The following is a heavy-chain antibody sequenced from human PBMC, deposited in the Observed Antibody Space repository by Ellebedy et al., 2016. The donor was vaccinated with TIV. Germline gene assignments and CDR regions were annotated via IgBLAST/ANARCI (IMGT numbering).Heavy chain of an antibody. V-gene: IGHV3-30*01. Sequence: DSVKGRFTISRDNSKNTLYLQMNSLRAEDTAVYYCARQGPGRWPQHDDYWGQGTLVTVSS. CDR3: ARQGPGRWPQHDDY. J-gene: IGHJ4*02. D-gene: IGHD5-24*01.